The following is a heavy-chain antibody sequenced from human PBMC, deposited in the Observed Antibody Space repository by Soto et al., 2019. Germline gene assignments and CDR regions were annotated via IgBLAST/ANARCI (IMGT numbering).Heavy chain of an antibody. Sequence: SETLSLTCSVSGASIYNCYWSWVRQPPGKGLEWIGNMYFSGSTNYNPSLKSRVTISSDASKSQIFLNLTSVTAADTAIYYCARGHFFTSGRYFTATWGQGTLVTVCS. CDR1: GASIYNCY. CDR2: MYFSGST. D-gene: IGHD3-10*01. J-gene: IGHJ5*02. CDR3: ARGHFFTSGRYFTAT. V-gene: IGHV4-59*01.